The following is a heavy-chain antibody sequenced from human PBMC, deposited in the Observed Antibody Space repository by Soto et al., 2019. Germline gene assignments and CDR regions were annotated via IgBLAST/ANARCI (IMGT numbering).Heavy chain of an antibody. Sequence: QVQLQESGPGLVKPSGTLSLTCAVSGGSISSSHWWTWVRQSPGKGLEYIGEISHSGTSNSNPSLKSRVTLSVDKSKNRFSLTLTSVTAADTAVYYCARVVLTITRGAFDAWGQGTLVIVSS. V-gene: IGHV4-4*02. CDR2: ISHSGTS. J-gene: IGHJ3*01. CDR1: GGSISSSHW. CDR3: ARVVLTITRGAFDA. D-gene: IGHD3-9*01.